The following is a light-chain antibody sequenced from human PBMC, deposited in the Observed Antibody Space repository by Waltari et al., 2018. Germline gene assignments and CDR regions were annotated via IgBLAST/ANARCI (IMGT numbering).Light chain of an antibody. J-gene: IGLJ3*02. CDR3: QSYDSSLIWV. V-gene: IGLV1-40*01. Sequence: QSVLTQPPSVSGAPGQRVTISCTGSSSNTGAGYDVPWYQPLPGTPPKRLTHGSSNRPAGVPDRFSGSKSGTSASLAITGLQAEDEADYYCQSYDSSLIWVFGGGTKLTVL. CDR2: GSS. CDR1: SSNTGAGYD.